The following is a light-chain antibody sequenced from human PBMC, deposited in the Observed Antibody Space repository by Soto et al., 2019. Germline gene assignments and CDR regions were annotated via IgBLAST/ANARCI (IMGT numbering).Light chain of an antibody. CDR2: RAS. CDR1: QSVSNY. J-gene: IGKJ5*01. CDR3: QQCASSAIT. V-gene: IGKV3-20*01. Sequence: EVVLTQSPATLSLSPGERATLSCRTSQSVSNYLAWYQQKPGQPPRLLIYRASSRTTGIPDRFSGSGSGTDFTLTISRLEPEDFAVYFCQQCASSAITFGQGTRLEIK.